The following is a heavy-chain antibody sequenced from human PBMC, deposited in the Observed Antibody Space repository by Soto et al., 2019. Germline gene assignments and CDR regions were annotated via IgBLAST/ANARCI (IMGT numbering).Heavy chain of an antibody. J-gene: IGHJ6*03. D-gene: IGHD2-2*01. CDR3: ARVWVVLAAISFYYYYYYMDV. CDR2: MNPNSGNT. V-gene: IGHV1-8*01. CDR1: GYTFTSYD. Sequence: QVQLVQSGAEVKKPGASVKVSCKASGYTFTSYDINWVRQATGQGLEWMGWMNPNSGNTGYAQKFQGRVTMTRNTSRSTAYMELRSLRSEETAVYYCARVWVVLAAISFYYYYYYMDVWGKGTTVTVSS.